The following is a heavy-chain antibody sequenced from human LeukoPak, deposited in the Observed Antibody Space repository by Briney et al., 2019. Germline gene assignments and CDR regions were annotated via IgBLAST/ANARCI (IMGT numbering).Heavy chain of an antibody. J-gene: IGHJ6*03. CDR1: GGSISSGSYY. CDR3: AGDPGTTVRGSRRGYDDYYYYMDV. V-gene: IGHV4-61*02. Sequence: SETLSLTCTVSGGSISSGSYYWSWIRQPAGKGLEWIGRIYRSGSTNYNPSLKSRVTISVDTSKNQFSLKLSSVTAADTAVYYCAGDPGTTVRGSRRGYDDYYYYMDVWGKGTTVTISS. CDR2: IYRSGST. D-gene: IGHD3-10*01.